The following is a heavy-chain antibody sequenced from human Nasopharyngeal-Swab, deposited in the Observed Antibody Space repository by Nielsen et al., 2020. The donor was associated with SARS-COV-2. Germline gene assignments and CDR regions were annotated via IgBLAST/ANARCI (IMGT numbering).Heavy chain of an antibody. Sequence: SESLSLTCTLSSRSISSSSYYWGWIRQPPGKGLEWLGSIYYSGSTYYNPSLKSRVTISVDTSKNQFSLKLSSVTAAATAVYYCVSSSWYGDYYYYYGMDVWGQGTTVTVSS. CDR2: IYYSGST. CDR3: VSSSWYGDYYYYYGMDV. J-gene: IGHJ6*02. V-gene: IGHV4-39*07. D-gene: IGHD6-13*01. CDR1: SRSISSSSYY.